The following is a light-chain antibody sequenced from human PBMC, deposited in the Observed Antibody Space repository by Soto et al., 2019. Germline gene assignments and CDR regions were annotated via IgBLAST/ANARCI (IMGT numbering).Light chain of an antibody. CDR3: KHYNTWPG. CDR2: GAS. V-gene: IGKV3-15*01. Sequence: EIVMTQSPATLSVSPGERATLSSRASQNIRTNLAWYQQKPGQAPRLLMYGASTRATGIPARFSGSGSGTEFTLTINSLQSEDFAVYYCKHYNTWPGFGQGTKLEIK. J-gene: IGKJ2*01. CDR1: QNIRTN.